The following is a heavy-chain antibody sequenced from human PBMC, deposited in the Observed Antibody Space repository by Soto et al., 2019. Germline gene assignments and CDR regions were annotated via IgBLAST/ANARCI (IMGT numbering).Heavy chain of an antibody. J-gene: IGHJ6*04. Sequence: AQLVESGGGLVKPGGSLRLSCAASGFTFSDYYMSWIRQAPGKGLEWVTYINSSGSTIYYAGSVKGRFTISRDNAENSLYMQLNSLRAEDTAVYYCARGKRGPFGDRQTPVDVWGKGTTVTVSS. CDR1: GFTFSDYY. D-gene: IGHD3-10*01. V-gene: IGHV3-11*01. CDR3: ARGKRGPFGDRQTPVDV. CDR2: INSSGSTI.